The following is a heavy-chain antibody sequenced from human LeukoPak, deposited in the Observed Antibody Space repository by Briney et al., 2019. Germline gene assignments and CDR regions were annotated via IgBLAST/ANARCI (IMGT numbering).Heavy chain of an antibody. CDR3: ARVHTGSLDY. V-gene: IGHV3-64*01. Sequence: GGSLRLSCAPSGFTFSSYAMHWVRQAPGKGLEYVSAISSNGGSTYYANSVKGRFTISRDNSKNTLYLQMGSLRAEDMAVYYCARVHTGSLDYWGQGTLVTVSS. CDR2: ISSNGGST. CDR1: GFTFSSYA. J-gene: IGHJ4*02. D-gene: IGHD5-18*01.